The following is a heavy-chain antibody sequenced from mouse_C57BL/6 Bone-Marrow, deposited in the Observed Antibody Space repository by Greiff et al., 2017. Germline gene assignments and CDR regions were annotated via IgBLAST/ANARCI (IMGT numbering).Heavy chain of an antibody. Sequence: QVQLQQPGAELVKPGASVKLSCKASGYTFTSYWMQWVKQRPGQGLEWIGEIDPSDGYTNYNQKFKGKATLTVDTSSSTAYMQLSSLTSEDSAVYYGASSVYDYDEGTWFAYWGQGTLVTVSA. D-gene: IGHD2-4*01. J-gene: IGHJ3*01. CDR3: ASSVYDYDEGTWFAY. CDR2: IDPSDGYT. CDR1: GYTFTSYW. V-gene: IGHV1-50*01.